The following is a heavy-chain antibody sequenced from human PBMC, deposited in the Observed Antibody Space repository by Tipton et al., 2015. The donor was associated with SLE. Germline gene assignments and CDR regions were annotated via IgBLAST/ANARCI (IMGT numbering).Heavy chain of an antibody. CDR3: ARVNDSSGSDAFDI. D-gene: IGHD3-22*01. CDR2: INHSGST. CDR1: GGSFSGYY. J-gene: IGHJ3*02. Sequence: TLSLTCAVYGGSFSGYYWSWIRQPPGKGLEWIGEINHSGSTNYNPSLKSRVTISVDTSKNQFSLKLSSVTAADTAVYYWARVNDSSGSDAFDIWGQGTMVTVSS. V-gene: IGHV4-34*01.